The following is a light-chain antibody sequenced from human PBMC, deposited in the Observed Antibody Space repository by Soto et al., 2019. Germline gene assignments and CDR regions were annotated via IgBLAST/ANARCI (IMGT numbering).Light chain of an antibody. CDR1: SSDVGAYNY. V-gene: IGLV2-14*01. CDR2: EVI. CDR3: GSYTSASTLV. Sequence: QSVLTQPDSVSGSPGQSITISCTGTSSDVGAYNYVSWYQQHPGKAPKLMIYEVINRPSGVSNRFSGSKSGNTASLTISGLQAEDEADYYCGSYTSASTLVFGTGTKVTVL. J-gene: IGLJ1*01.